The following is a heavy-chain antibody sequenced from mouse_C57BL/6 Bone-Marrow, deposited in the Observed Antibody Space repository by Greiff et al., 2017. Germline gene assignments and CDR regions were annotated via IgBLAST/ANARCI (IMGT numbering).Heavy chain of an antibody. J-gene: IGHJ3*01. CDR1: GYAFSSSW. V-gene: IGHV1-82*01. D-gene: IGHD4-1*01. Sequence: VQLQQSGPELVKPGASVKISCKASGYAFSSSWMNWVQQRPGKGLEWIGRIYPGDGDTNYNGTFKGRATMTADKSSSTDYMQLSSLTSEDSAVYFCARERTDWDEFAYWGQGTLVTVSA. CDR2: IYPGDGDT. CDR3: ARERTDWDEFAY.